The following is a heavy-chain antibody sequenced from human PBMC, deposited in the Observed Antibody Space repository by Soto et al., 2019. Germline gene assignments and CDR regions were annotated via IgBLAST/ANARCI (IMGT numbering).Heavy chain of an antibody. CDR2: INAGNGNT. CDR1: GYTFTSYA. CDR3: ARDTVATIRSRGFDY. V-gene: IGHV1-3*01. D-gene: IGHD5-12*01. Sequence: QVQLVQSGAEVKKPGASVKVSCKASGYTFTSYAMHWVRQAPGQRLEWMGWINAGNGNTKYSQKFQGRVTITRDTSASTAYMELSSLRSEDTAVYYCARDTVATIRSRGFDYWGQGTLVTVSP. J-gene: IGHJ4*02.